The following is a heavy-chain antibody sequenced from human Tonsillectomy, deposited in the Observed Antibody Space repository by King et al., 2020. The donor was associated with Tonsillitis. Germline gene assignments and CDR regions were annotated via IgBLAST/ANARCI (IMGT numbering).Heavy chain of an antibody. V-gene: IGHV1-24*01. D-gene: IGHD3-10*01. J-gene: IGHJ5*02. CDR2: FNPEDGES. Sequence: FQLVQSGAEVKKPGASVKVSCKVSGYTLTELSMHWVRQAPGKGLEWMGGFNPEDGESIYAQKFQGRATMTEDTSTDTAYMELSSLRSEYTAVYYCTTGGARAYYYGSGSYYPYNWFDPWGQGTLVTVSS. CDR3: TTGGARAYYYGSGSYYPYNWFDP. CDR1: GYTLTELS.